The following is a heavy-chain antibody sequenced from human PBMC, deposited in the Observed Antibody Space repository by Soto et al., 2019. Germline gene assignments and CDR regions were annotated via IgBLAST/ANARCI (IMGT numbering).Heavy chain of an antibody. CDR2: IRSTTNYI. CDR3: ARESEDLTSNFDY. CDR1: GFTFTRYS. J-gene: IGHJ4*02. V-gene: IGHV3-21*06. Sequence: GGSLRLSCAASGFTFTRYSMNWVRQAPGKGLEWVSSIRSTTNYIYYGDSMKGRFTISRDNAKNSLYLEMNSLRAEYTAVYYCARESEDLTSNFDYWGQGTLVTVSS.